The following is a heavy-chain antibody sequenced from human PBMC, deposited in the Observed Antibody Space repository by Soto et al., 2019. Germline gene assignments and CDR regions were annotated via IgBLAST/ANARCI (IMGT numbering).Heavy chain of an antibody. CDR1: GGSISSSSYY. Sequence: PSETLSLTCTVSGGSISSSSYYWGWIRQNPGKDLEWIGHMHHSGRTHYNPSLKSRVAISVDTSKNQFSLYLNSVTAADTAVYYCARWVEVSLDYFDSWGQGTPVTVSS. D-gene: IGHD2-15*01. CDR3: ARWVEVSLDYFDS. J-gene: IGHJ4*02. CDR2: MHHSGRT. V-gene: IGHV4-31*03.